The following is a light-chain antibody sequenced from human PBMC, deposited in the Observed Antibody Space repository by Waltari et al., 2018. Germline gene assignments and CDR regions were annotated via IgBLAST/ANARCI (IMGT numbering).Light chain of an antibody. CDR1: QTISTN. CDR3: QQSYSAPPS. Sequence: DIQMTQSPSSLSASLGDRYTITCRASQTISTNLNWYQHRPGKVPKLLIYAATFLQSGVPSRFSGSGSGTDFTLTIRSLQPEDFVFYFCQQSYSAPPSFGGGTKVDVK. CDR2: AAT. V-gene: IGKV1-39*01. J-gene: IGKJ4*01.